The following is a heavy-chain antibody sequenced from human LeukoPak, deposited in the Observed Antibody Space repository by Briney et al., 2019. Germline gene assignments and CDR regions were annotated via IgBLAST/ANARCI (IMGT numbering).Heavy chain of an antibody. CDR3: AKDGATVVPAATHSYYYYYMDV. CDR2: IRYDGSNK. J-gene: IGHJ6*03. V-gene: IGHV3-30*02. D-gene: IGHD2-2*01. CDR1: GFTFSSYG. Sequence: GGSLRLSCAASGFTFSSYGMHWVRQAPGKGLEWVAFIRYDGSNKYYADSVKGRFTISRDNSKNTLYLQMNSLRAEDTAVYYCAKDGATVVPAATHSYYYYYMDVWGKGTTVTVSS.